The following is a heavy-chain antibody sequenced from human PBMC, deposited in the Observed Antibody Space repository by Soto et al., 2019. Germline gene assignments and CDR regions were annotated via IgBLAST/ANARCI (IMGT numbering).Heavy chain of an antibody. D-gene: IGHD3-10*01. J-gene: IGHJ4*02. V-gene: IGHV4-59*08. CDR2: IYYSGST. CDR1: GGSISSYY. CDR3: ARHGLSYYGSGSYDFDY. Sequence: SETLSLTCTVSGGSISSYYWSWIRQPPGKGLEWIGYIYYSGSTNYNPSLKSRVTISVDTSKNQFSLKLSSVTAADTAVYYCARHGLSYYGSGSYDFDYWGQGTLVTVSS.